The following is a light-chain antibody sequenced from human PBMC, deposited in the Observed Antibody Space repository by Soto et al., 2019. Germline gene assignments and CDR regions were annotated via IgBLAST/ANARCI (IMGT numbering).Light chain of an antibody. Sequence: QSALTQPPSASGSPGQSVTISCAGTSSDIGDYKYVSWYQQHPGKAPKLMIFEVSKRPSGVPDRFSGSKSGNTASLTVSGLQADDEADYYCCSYAGSNTDVFGTGTKVTVL. CDR1: SSDIGDYKY. J-gene: IGLJ1*01. CDR3: CSYAGSNTDV. CDR2: EVS. V-gene: IGLV2-8*01.